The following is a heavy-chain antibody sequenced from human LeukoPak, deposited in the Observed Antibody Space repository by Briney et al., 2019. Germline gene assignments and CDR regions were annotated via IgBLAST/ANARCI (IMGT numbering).Heavy chain of an antibody. J-gene: IGHJ4*02. V-gene: IGHV3-23*01. D-gene: IGHD5-12*01. CDR3: AKMPYSGYDLYFDY. CDR1: GFTFSSYA. Sequence: GGSLRLSCAASGFTFSSYAMSWVRRAPGKGLEWVSAISGSGGSTYYADSVKGRFTISRDNSKNTLYLQMNSLRAEDTAVYYCAKMPYSGYDLYFDYWGQGTLVTVSS. CDR2: ISGSGGST.